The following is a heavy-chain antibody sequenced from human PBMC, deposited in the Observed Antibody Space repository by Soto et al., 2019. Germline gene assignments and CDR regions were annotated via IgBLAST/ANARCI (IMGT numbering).Heavy chain of an antibody. CDR2: ISGSGGNT. CDR1: GFTFSSYV. J-gene: IGHJ6*02. CDR3: ARGPRAPPPHDYGMDV. Sequence: EVQLLESGGGLVQPGGSLRLSCAASGFTFSSYVMNWVRQAPGKGLEWVSGISGSGGNTYYADSVKGRFTISRDNSKNTLYLQMNSLSAEDTAVYYCARGPRAPPPHDYGMDVWGQGTTVTVSS. V-gene: IGHV3-23*01.